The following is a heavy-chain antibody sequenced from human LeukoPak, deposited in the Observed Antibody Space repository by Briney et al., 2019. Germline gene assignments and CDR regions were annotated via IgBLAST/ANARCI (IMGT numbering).Heavy chain of an antibody. CDR3: ARDHAVFGVAIMSY. D-gene: IGHD3-3*01. Sequence: GGSLRLSCAASGFTFSSYSMNWVRQAPGKGLEWVSSISSSSSYIYYADSVKGRFTISRDNAKNSLYLQMNSLRAEDTAVYYCARDHAVFGVAIMSYWGQGTLVTVSS. V-gene: IGHV3-21*01. CDR1: GFTFSSYS. J-gene: IGHJ4*02. CDR2: ISSSSSYI.